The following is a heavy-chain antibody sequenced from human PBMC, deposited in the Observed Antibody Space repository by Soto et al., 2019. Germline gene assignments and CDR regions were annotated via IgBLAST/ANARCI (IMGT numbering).Heavy chain of an antibody. J-gene: IGHJ6*02. D-gene: IGHD2-15*01. V-gene: IGHV4-39*01. CDR2: MFYSGLT. Sequence: SETLSLTCSVSGYSVTSSDYYWAWIRQPPGKGLEWIGSMFYSGLTYYNPSLKSRATLSVDTSKNQFSVRLNSVTAADTAVYYCAPLSVSLSGPYGIHVWGQGTTVTVSS. CDR3: APLSVSLSGPYGIHV. CDR1: GYSVTSSDYY.